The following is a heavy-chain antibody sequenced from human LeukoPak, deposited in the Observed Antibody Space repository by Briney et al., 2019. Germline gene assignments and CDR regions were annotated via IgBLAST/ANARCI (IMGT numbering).Heavy chain of an antibody. V-gene: IGHV4-4*07. CDR2: IYTSGST. CDR1: GGSLSSHY. J-gene: IGHJ5*02. D-gene: IGHD4-17*01. Sequence: PSETLSLTCSVSGGSLSSHYWSWMPQSAGKGLEWIGRIYTSGSTHYNPSLKSRVTMSIDMSKNQFSLKLTSVTAADTAVYYCARSADYGVYNWFDPWGQGTLVTVSS. CDR3: ARSADYGVYNWFDP.